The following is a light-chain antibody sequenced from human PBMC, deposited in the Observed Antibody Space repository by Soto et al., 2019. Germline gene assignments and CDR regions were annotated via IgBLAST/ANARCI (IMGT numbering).Light chain of an antibody. CDR3: QQYGSSPPVT. J-gene: IGKJ5*01. Sequence: EIVLTQSPGTLSLSPGESATLSCRASQSVSSSYLAWYQQKPGQAPRILIYGASSRATGIPDRFSGSGSVTDFTLTISRLEPEDFAVYYCQQYGSSPPVTFGQGTRLEIK. CDR2: GAS. V-gene: IGKV3-20*01. CDR1: QSVSSSY.